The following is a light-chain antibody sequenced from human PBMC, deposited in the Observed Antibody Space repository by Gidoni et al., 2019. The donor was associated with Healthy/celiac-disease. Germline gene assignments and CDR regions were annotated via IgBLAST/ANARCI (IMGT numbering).Light chain of an antibody. V-gene: IGKV3-20*01. Sequence: EIGLTQSPGTLSLSPGERATLSCRASQSVSSSYLAWYQQKPGQAPRPLIYGSSSRGTCIPDFTLTISRLEPEDFAVYYCQQYGSSPCSFGQGTKLEIK. CDR1: QSVSSSY. CDR3: QQYGSSPCS. J-gene: IGKJ2*04. CDR2: GSS.